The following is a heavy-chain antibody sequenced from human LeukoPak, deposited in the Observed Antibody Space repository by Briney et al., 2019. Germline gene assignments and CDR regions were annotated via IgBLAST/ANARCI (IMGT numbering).Heavy chain of an antibody. V-gene: IGHV3-11*01. CDR2: VSNSGSSI. CDR1: GFTFSDEY. Sequence: GGSLRLSCAASGFTFSDEYMSWIRQAPGKGLEWISCVSNSGSSIYYADSVKGRFSISRDNVKNSLYLQMNSLRVEDTAVYYCARDGAYSASNFWGQGTMVALSS. CDR3: ARDGAYSASNF. D-gene: IGHD6-13*01. J-gene: IGHJ3*01.